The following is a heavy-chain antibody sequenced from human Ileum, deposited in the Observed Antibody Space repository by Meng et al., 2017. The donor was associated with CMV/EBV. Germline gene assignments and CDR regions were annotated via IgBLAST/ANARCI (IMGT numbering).Heavy chain of an antibody. CDR3: AREVDIAAAGFDY. J-gene: IGHJ4*02. V-gene: IGHV1-2*02. D-gene: IGHD6-13*01. CDR1: GYTFTGYY. CDR2: INPNSGGT. Sequence: ASVKVSCKASGYTFTGYYMHWVRQAPGQGLEWMGWINPNSGGTNYAQKFQGRVTMTRETSISTAYMELSRLRSDDTAVYDCAREVDIAAAGFDYWGQGTLVTVSS.